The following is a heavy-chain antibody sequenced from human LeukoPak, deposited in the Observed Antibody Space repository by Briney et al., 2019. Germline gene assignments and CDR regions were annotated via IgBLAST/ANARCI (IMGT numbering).Heavy chain of an antibody. CDR2: ISSDGSST. V-gene: IGHV3-74*01. CDR1: GFTFRCHW. CDR3: ARDLGGVTDY. J-gene: IGHJ4*02. Sequence: GGSLRFSCVAYGFTFRCHWMHWVRQPPGKGLVWVSRISSDGSSTSYADSVKGRFTISRDNAKNTLYLQMNSLRAEDTAVYYCARDLGGVTDYWGQGTLVTVSS. D-gene: IGHD4-23*01.